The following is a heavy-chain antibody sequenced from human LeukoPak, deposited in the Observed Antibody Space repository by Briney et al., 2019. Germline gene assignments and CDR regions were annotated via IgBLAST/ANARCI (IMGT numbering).Heavy chain of an antibody. CDR1: GFTFSSYG. CDR3: ARGDPIYDFWSGGDY. Sequence: GGSLRLSCVGSGFTFSSYGMGWVRQAPGKGLEWVSGISGTGGFTYEADAVKGRFNISRDNSKNTLSLEMKSLKVDDTAIYYCARGDPIYDFWSGGDYWGQGSLVTVSS. J-gene: IGHJ4*02. D-gene: IGHD3-3*01. V-gene: IGHV3-23*01. CDR2: ISGTGGFT.